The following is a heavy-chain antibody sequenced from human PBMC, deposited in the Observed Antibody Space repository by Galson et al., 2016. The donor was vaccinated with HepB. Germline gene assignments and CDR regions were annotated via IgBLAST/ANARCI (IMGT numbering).Heavy chain of an antibody. J-gene: IGHJ4*02. CDR2: ITGSGGSA. CDR3: AKVFGVGFWSGYDY. D-gene: IGHD3-3*01. V-gene: IGHV3-23*01. Sequence: SLRLSCAASGFTFSSYAMSWVRQAPGKGLEWVSAITGSGGSAFYADPVKGRFTMSRDNSKNTLYLQMNSLRAEDTAVYYCAKVFGVGFWSGYDYWGQGTLVTVSS. CDR1: GFTFSSYA.